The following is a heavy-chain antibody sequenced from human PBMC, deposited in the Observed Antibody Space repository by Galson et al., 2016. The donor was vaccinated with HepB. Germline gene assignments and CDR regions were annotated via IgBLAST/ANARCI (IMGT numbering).Heavy chain of an antibody. V-gene: IGHV4-31*03. Sequence: LSLTXTVXXXSLSSXXXYXXXIRQHPGKXXXWTGYIYXTGSNYYNPPLKSRVTISVGPSKNQFTLRLPSVTAAATALYYCAGETGXVRGIEXXIDYSGQGXXVTXXS. CDR3: AGETGXVRGIEXXIDY. CDR1: XXSLSSXXXY. CDR2: IYXTGSN. J-gene: IGHJ4*02. D-gene: IGHD3-10*01.